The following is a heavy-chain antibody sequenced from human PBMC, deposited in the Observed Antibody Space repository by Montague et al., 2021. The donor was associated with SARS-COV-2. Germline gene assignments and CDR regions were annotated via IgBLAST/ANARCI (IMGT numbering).Heavy chain of an antibody. Sequence: SETLSLTCAVSSGSFRGYYWSWIRQPPGKGLEWIGEINHSGSTTYNPSLESRVSISVDTSNKQFSLKVTSVTAADTAVYYCARLGAITLVRGITKADFSNYGTDDWGQGTLVTVSS. CDR3: ARLGAITLVRGITKADFSNYGTDD. CDR1: SGSFRGYY. V-gene: IGHV4-34*01. CDR2: INHSGST. D-gene: IGHD3-10*01. J-gene: IGHJ6*02.